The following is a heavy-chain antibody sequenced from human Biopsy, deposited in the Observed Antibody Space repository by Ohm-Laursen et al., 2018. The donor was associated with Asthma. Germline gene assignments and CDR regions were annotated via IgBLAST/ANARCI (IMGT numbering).Heavy chain of an antibody. J-gene: IGHJ4*02. V-gene: IGHV3-30*18. CDR2: ISYDGNHK. CDR1: GFMFRSFG. D-gene: IGHD5-12*01. CDR3: AKKRGYSGHDNDY. Sequence: SLRLSCSASGFMFRSFGMHWVRQAPGKGLEWVAVISYDGNHKFYEDSVKGRITISRDNSKNTLYLQMNSLRTEDTAVYSCAKKRGYSGHDNDYWGQGTLVIVSS.